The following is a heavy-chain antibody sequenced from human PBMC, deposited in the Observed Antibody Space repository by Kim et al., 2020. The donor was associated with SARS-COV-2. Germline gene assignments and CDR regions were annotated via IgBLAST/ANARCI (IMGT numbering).Heavy chain of an antibody. Sequence: GGSLRLSCAASGFTFNMYAMTWVRQAPGKGLEWVSGISGSDGRIYYADSVKGRFTISRDNSKNTLYLQMTGLRAEDTAIYYCAKHESTSPYRRLGDYWGQGTLVTVSS. D-gene: IGHD2-2*01. V-gene: IGHV3-23*01. CDR3: AKHESTSPYRRLGDY. CDR1: GFTFNMYA. J-gene: IGHJ4*02. CDR2: ISGSDGRI.